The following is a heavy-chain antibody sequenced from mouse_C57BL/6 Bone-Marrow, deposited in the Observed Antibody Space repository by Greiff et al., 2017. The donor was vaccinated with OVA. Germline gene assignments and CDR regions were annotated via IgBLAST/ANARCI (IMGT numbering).Heavy chain of an antibody. Sequence: VQLQQPGAELVKPGASVKVSCKASGYTFTSYWMHWVKQRPGQGLEWIGRIHPSDSDTNYNQKFKGKATLTVDKSSSTAYMQLSSLTSEDSSVYYCAIYPPDGYYFNDAMDYWGQGTSVTVSS. V-gene: IGHV1-74*01. D-gene: IGHD2-3*01. J-gene: IGHJ4*01. CDR2: IHPSDSDT. CDR3: AIYPPDGYYFNDAMDY. CDR1: GYTFTSYW.